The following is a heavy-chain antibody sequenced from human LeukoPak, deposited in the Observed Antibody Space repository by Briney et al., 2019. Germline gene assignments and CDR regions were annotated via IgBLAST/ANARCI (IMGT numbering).Heavy chain of an antibody. CDR1: GFTFSSYA. Sequence: GGSLRLSCAASGFTFSSYAMSWVRQAPGKGLEWVSAIGGSGGSTYYADSVKGRFTISRDNSKNTLYLQMNSLRAEDTAVYYCAKDRTTVTTVAGYFDYWGQGTLVTVSS. D-gene: IGHD4-17*01. V-gene: IGHV3-23*01. J-gene: IGHJ4*02. CDR3: AKDRTTVTTVAGYFDY. CDR2: IGGSGGST.